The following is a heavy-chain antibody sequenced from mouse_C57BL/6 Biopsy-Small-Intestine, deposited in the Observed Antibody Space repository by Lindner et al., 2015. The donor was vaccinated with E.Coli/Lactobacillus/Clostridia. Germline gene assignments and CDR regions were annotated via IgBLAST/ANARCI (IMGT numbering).Heavy chain of an antibody. CDR2: IRSKSNNYAT. D-gene: IGHD2-5*01. V-gene: IGHV10-1*01. CDR3: VRQGYSNYVGYYAMDY. J-gene: IGHJ4*01. CDR1: GFSFNTCA. Sequence: VQLQESGGGLVQPKGSLKLSCAASGFSFNTCAMNWVRQAPGKGLEWVARIRSKSNNYATYYADSVKDRFTISRDDSESMLYLQVNNLNTEDTAMYYCVRQGYSNYVGYYAMDYWGQGTSVTVSS.